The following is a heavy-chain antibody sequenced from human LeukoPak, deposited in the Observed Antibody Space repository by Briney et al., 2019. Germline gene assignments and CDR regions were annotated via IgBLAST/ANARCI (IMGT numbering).Heavy chain of an antibody. CDR1: GASITNSSFY. D-gene: IGHD6-19*01. CDR2: IYYNGST. Sequence: SETLSLTCSVSGASITNSSFYWGWIRQPPGKGLEWIGSIYYNGSTYYNPSLKSRVTISVDTSTNQFSLKLKSVTAADTAVYYCARQIGSSGPDCWGQGTLVTVSS. V-gene: IGHV4-39*01. J-gene: IGHJ4*02. CDR3: ARQIGSSGPDC.